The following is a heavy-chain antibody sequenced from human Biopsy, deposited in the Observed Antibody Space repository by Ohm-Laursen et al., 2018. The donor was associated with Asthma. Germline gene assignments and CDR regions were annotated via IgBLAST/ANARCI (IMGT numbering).Heavy chain of an antibody. CDR2: IGVYNGET. J-gene: IGHJ6*02. Sequence: ASVKVSCKTSGDTFNRSGITWVRQAPGQGLEWMGGIGVYNGETKYAQKLKDRVTMITDASTSTAYMELRSLRSDDTAVYFCARAVDYSHYYGLDVWGQGTTVTVS. CDR1: GDTFNRSG. V-gene: IGHV1-18*01. CDR3: ARAVDYSHYYGLDV. D-gene: IGHD3-10*01.